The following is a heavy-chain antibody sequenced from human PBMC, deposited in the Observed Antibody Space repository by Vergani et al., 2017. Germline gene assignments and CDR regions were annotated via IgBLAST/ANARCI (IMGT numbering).Heavy chain of an antibody. J-gene: IGHJ3*02. CDR2: IYKSGSS. CDR1: GGSISDYY. V-gene: IGHV4-59*01. CDR3: ARDRGYSTGWYSAFDS. Sequence: QVQLQESCPGLVKSSATLSLTCTVSGGSISDYYWNWLRQPPGEGLEWIGYIYKSGSSTYNPSLKGRVTISADTSKNQFSLKLTSVTAADTALYYCARDRGYSTGWYSAFDSGGQGTMVTVSS. D-gene: IGHD6-19*01.